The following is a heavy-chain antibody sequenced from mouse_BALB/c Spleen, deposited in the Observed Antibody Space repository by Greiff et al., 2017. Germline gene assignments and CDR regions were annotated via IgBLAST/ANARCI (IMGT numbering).Heavy chain of an antibody. V-gene: IGHV5-6-5*01. Sequence: EVQVVESGGGLVKPGGSLKLSCAASGFTFSSYAMSWVRQTPEKRLEWVASISSGGSTYYPDSVKGRFTISRDNARNILYLQMSSLRSEDTAMYYCARAYYRYDLYYFDYWGQGTTLTVSS. J-gene: IGHJ2*01. CDR3: ARAYYRYDLYYFDY. CDR2: ISSGGST. CDR1: GFTFSSYA. D-gene: IGHD2-14*01.